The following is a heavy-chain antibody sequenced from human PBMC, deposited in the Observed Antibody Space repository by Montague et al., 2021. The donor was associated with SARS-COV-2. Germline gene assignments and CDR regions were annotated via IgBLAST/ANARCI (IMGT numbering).Heavy chain of an antibody. CDR2: IYYTGNT. J-gene: IGHJ6*02. CDR1: GGSLSTYY. V-gene: IGHV4-59*13. Sequence: SETLSLTCTVSGGSLSTYYWSWIRQPPGKGLECIGYIYYTGNTNYNPSLKSRVTISVDTSKNQFSLKLRSVTAADTAVYYCARFFGPYYCGLDVWGQGTTVTVSS. D-gene: IGHD3-10*01. CDR3: ARFFGPYYCGLDV.